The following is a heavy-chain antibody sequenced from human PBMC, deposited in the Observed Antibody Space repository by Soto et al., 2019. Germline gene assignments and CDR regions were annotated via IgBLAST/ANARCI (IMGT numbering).Heavy chain of an antibody. D-gene: IGHD3-10*01. CDR3: ARAGNEYGVDV. CDR1: GGSISSSSYY. CDR2: FYTTGIT. J-gene: IGHJ6*02. V-gene: IGHV4-61*05. Sequence: PSETLSLTCTVSGGSISSSSYYWGWIRQPPGKGLEWLGRFYTTGITNYNPSLKSRLSMSEDTSKNQLSLRLTSVTAADTGVYYCARAGNEYGVDVWGQGTTVTVSS.